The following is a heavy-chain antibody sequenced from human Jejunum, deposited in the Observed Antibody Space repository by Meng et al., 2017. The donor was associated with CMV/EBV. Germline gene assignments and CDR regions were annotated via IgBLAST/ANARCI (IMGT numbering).Heavy chain of an antibody. CDR3: ARVDSVHLWFGNYRDY. J-gene: IGHJ4*01. V-gene: IGHV4-30-4*01. D-gene: IGHD3-10*01. CDR2: IHYSGST. CDR1: SISSGDYC. Sequence: SISSGDYCWSWIRQSPGKGLEWIGNIHYSGSTYYSPSLKSRVTISVVASKNQFSLNLTSVTAADTAVYYCARVDSVHLWFGNYRDYWGHGTLVTVSS.